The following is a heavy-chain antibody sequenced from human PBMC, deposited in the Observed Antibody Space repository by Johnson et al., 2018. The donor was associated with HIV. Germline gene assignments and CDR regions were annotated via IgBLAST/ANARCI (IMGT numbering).Heavy chain of an antibody. CDR1: GFTFDDYA. CDR3: ARDQLGSKFELSFYAVDI. D-gene: IGHD3-16*02. J-gene: IGHJ3*02. CDR2: LSWNSNTI. Sequence: EVQLVESGGGLIQPGRSLRLSCAASGFTFDDYAMHWVRQTPGKGPEWISGLSWNSNTIGYADSVKGRFTISRDNAKGYLYLQMDSLRPEDTAFYYCARDQLGSKFELSFYAVDIWGQGTMVTVSS. V-gene: IGHV3-9*01.